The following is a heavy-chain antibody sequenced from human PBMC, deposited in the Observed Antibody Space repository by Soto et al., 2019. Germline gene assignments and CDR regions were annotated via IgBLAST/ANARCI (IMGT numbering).Heavy chain of an antibody. V-gene: IGHV4-59*01. J-gene: IGHJ5*02. CDR3: ARAVSCSGGSCYPNDWFDP. Sequence: QVQLQQSGPGLVKPSETLSLTCSVSAGSMRNYYWSWIRQPPGKGLEWIGNVDDSGTTKYNPSLRRRVTISVDTSTNQFSLKLSSVIAADTAVYYCARAVSCSGGSCYPNDWFDPWGQGTLVTVSS. D-gene: IGHD2-15*01. CDR1: AGSMRNYY. CDR2: VDDSGTT.